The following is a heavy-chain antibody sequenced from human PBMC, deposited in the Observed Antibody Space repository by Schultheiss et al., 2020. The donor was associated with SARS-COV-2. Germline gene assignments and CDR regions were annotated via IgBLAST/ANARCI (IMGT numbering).Heavy chain of an antibody. V-gene: IGHV3-30*04. Sequence: GGSLRLSCSASGFTFTGQAMHWVRQAPGKGLEWVTVISYDGSNKYYADSVKGRFTISRDNSKNTLYLQMNSLRAEDTAVYYCAKDYDSSGYLAGDAFDIWGQGTMVTVSS. CDR2: ISYDGSNK. CDR1: GFTFTGQA. J-gene: IGHJ3*02. CDR3: AKDYDSSGYLAGDAFDI. D-gene: IGHD3-22*01.